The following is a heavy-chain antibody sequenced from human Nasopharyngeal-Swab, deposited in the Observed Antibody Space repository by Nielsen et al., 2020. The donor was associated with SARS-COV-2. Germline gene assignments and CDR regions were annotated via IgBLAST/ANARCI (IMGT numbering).Heavy chain of an antibody. Sequence: GSLRLSCTVSGGSISSSSYYWGWIRQPPGKGLEWIGSIYYSGSTYYNPSLKSRVTISVGTSKNQFSLQLNSVTPEDTAVYYCARDNWNYVYYYGTDVWGQGTTVTVSS. CDR3: ARDNWNYVYYYGTDV. J-gene: IGHJ6*02. CDR1: GGSISSSSYY. V-gene: IGHV4-39*07. CDR2: IYYSGST. D-gene: IGHD1-7*01.